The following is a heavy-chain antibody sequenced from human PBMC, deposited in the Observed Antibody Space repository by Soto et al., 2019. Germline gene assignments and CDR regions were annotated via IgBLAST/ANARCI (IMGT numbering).Heavy chain of an antibody. CDR3: ARGEVGATGHGYYGMDV. J-gene: IGHJ6*02. V-gene: IGHV1-69*01. D-gene: IGHD1-26*01. Sequence: QVQLVQSGAEVKKPGSSVKVSCKASGGTFSSYAISWVRQAPGQGLEWMGGIIPIFGTANYAQKFQGRVTITAEESTSKAYMELSRLRAEDTAVYYCARGEVGATGHGYYGMDVWGQGTTVTVSS. CDR2: IIPIFGTA. CDR1: GGTFSSYA.